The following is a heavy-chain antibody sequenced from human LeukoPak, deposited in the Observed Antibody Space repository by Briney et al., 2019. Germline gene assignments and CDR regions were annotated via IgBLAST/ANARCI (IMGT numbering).Heavy chain of an antibody. J-gene: IGHJ4*02. CDR1: GYTFTGYY. Sequence: ASVKVSCKASGYTFTGYYMHWVRQAPGQGLEWMGWINPNSCGTNYAQKFQGRVTMTRDTSVSTAYMELSRLRSDDTAVYYCATDIAVAGKGTYYFDYWGQGTLVTVSS. D-gene: IGHD6-19*01. V-gene: IGHV1-2*02. CDR2: INPNSCGT. CDR3: ATDIAVAGKGTYYFDY.